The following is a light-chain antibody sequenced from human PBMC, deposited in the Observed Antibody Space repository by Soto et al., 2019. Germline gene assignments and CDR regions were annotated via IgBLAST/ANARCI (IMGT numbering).Light chain of an antibody. J-gene: IGLJ2*01. Sequence: QPVLTQPPSASGSPGQSVTISCTGTSSDVGGYNYVSWYQQHPGKAPKLMIYEVSKRPSGVPDRFSGSKSGNTASLTVSGLQAEDEADYYCSSYAGSNNEVFGGGTQLTVL. CDR1: SSDVGGYNY. V-gene: IGLV2-8*01. CDR2: EVS. CDR3: SSYAGSNNEV.